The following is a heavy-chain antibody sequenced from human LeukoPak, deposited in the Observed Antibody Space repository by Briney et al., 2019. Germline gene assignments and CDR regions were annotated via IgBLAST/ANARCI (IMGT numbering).Heavy chain of an antibody. Sequence: GSLRLSCAASGFTFSSYSMNWVRQAPGKGLEWIGSIYYSGSTYYNPSLKSRVTISVDTSKNQFSLKLSSVTAADTAVYYCATPIAARLDAFDIWGQGTMVTVSS. D-gene: IGHD6-6*01. CDR1: GFTFSSYS. CDR3: ATPIAARLDAFDI. CDR2: IYYSGST. V-gene: IGHV4-59*05. J-gene: IGHJ3*02.